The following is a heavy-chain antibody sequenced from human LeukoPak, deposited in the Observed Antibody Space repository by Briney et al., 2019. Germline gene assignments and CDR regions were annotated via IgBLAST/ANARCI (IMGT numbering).Heavy chain of an antibody. CDR3: ARVLGQWLVLHY. D-gene: IGHD6-19*01. Sequence: SETLSLTCTVSGGSISSSSYYWGWIRQPPGKGLEWIGSIYYSGSTYYNPSLKSRLTISVDTSKNQFSLKLSSVTAADTAVYYCARVLGQWLVLHYWGQGTLVTVSS. V-gene: IGHV4-39*07. J-gene: IGHJ4*02. CDR1: GGSISSSSYY. CDR2: IYYSGST.